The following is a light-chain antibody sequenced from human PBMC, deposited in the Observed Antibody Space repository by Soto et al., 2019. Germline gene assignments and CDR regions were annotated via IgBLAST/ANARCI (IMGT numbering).Light chain of an antibody. Sequence: QSALTQPASVSGSPGQSITISCSGTSSDVGGDNYVSWYQQHPGKAPKLLIYDVYSRPSGVSTRFSGARSGNTASLTISGLQAEDEADYYCSSYYSAYTTINIVIFGGGTKLTVL. V-gene: IGLV2-14*03. CDR1: SSDVGGDNY. CDR2: DVY. CDR3: SSYYSAYTTINIVI. J-gene: IGLJ2*01.